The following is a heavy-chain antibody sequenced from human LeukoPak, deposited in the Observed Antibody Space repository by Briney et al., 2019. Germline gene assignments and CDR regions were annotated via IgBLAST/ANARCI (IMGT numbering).Heavy chain of an antibody. Sequence: GESLKISCQAFGYSFSSYYIGWVRQMPGKGLEWMGIVHPGDSDTTYSPSFQGQVTISADRSISTAYLQWSSLKASDTAMYYCARRYCSSASCYKSGAFVIWGQGTMVTVSS. J-gene: IGHJ3*02. CDR3: ARRYCSSASCYKSGAFVI. CDR1: GYSFSSYY. D-gene: IGHD2-2*02. V-gene: IGHV5-51*01. CDR2: VHPGDSDT.